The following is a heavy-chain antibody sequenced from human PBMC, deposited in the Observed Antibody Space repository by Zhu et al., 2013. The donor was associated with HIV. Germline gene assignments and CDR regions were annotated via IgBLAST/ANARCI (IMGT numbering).Heavy chain of an antibody. Sequence: QVQLVQSGAEVKKPGSSVKVSCKASGGTFSSYAISWVRQAPGQGLEWMGGIIPIFGTANYAQKFQGRVTITADESTSTAYMELSSLRSEDTAVYYCAREPLTVGATLSYYYGMDVWGQGTTVTVSS. D-gene: IGHD1-26*01. CDR3: AREPLTVGATLSYYYGMDV. J-gene: IGHJ6*02. CDR2: IIPIFGTA. V-gene: IGHV1-69*01. CDR1: GGTFSSYA.